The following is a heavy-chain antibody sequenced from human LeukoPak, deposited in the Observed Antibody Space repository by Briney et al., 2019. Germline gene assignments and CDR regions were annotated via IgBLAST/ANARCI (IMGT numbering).Heavy chain of an antibody. CDR1: GFTFSSYG. J-gene: IGHJ4*02. CDR3: ARGQQGYQRYLIDY. D-gene: IGHD3-9*01. CDR2: ISYDGSNK. Sequence: GRSLRLSCAASGFTFSSYGMHWVRQAPGKGLEWVAVISYDGSNKYYADSVKGRFTISRDNSQNTLYLQMDSLRVEDTAVYYCARGQQGYQRYLIDYWGQGTLVTVSS. V-gene: IGHV3-30*03.